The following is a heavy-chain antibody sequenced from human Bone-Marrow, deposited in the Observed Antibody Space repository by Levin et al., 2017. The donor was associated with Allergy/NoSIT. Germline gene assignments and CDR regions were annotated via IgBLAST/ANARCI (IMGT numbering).Heavy chain of an antibody. CDR1: GGSISSAGYH. V-gene: IGHV4-31*03. CDR3: ARLDGYSFDY. Sequence: PSQTLSLTCTVSGGSISSAGYHWTWIRQYPGKGLEWIGYISYRGSTYFNPSLKSRLAMSIDTSEQHFSLNLTSVSAADTAICYCARLDGYSFDYWGQGALVTVSS. CDR2: ISYRGST. D-gene: IGHD1-1*01. J-gene: IGHJ4*02.